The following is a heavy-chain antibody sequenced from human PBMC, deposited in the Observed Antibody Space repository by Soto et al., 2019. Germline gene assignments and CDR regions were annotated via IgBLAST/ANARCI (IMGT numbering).Heavy chain of an antibody. CDR2: IIPILGIA. D-gene: IGHD2-15*01. J-gene: IGHJ3*02. CDR3: AREPDCSGVSCYGRHAFDI. Sequence: VQLVQSGAEVKKPGSSVKVSCKASGGTFSSYTISWVRQAPGQGLEWMGRIIPILGIAKYAQKFQGRVTGTADKSTSTAYMELSSLRSEDTAVYYCAREPDCSGVSCYGRHAFDIWGQGTMVTVSS. CDR1: GGTFSSYT. V-gene: IGHV1-69*08.